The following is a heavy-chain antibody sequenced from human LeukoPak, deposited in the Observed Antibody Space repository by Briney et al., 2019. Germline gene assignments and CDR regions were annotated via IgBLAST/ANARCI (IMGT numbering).Heavy chain of an antibody. CDR2: IHYSGST. CDR1: GDSISSGDFS. CDR3: ARNTPDSSGFDY. J-gene: IGHJ4*02. Sequence: PSETLPLTCTVSGDSISSGDFSWSWIRQPPGKGLEWIGYIHYSGSTYYNPSLKSRLTISVDTSKNQFSLNLSSVTAADTAVYYCARNTPDSSGFDYWGQGTLVTVSS. V-gene: IGHV4-30-4*08. D-gene: IGHD6-19*01.